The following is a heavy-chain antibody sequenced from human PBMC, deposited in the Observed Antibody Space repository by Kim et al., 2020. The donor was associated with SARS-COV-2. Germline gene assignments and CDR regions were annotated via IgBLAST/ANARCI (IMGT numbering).Heavy chain of an antibody. D-gene: IGHD3-22*01. Sequence: GESLKISCKGSGYSFTSYWISWVRQMPGKGLEWMGRIDPSDSYTNYSPSFQGHVTISADKSISTAYLQWSSLKASDTAMYYCARQEVSMIVVVPNWFDPWGQGTLVTVSS. CDR2: IDPSDSYT. CDR1: GYSFTSYW. V-gene: IGHV5-10-1*01. CDR3: ARQEVSMIVVVPNWFDP. J-gene: IGHJ5*02.